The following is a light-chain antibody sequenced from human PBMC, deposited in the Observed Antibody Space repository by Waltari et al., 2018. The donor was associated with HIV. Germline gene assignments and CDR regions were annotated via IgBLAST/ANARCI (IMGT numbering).Light chain of an antibody. CDR2: KDS. J-gene: IGLJ3*02. CDR1: ALPKQY. Sequence: SYELTQPPSVSVSPGQTARITCSGDALPKQYAYWYQQKPGQAPVLVIYKDSERPSGIPERFSGSSSGTTVTLTISGVQAEDEADYYCQSADSSGTYPWVSGGGTKLTVL. CDR3: QSADSSGTYPWV. V-gene: IGLV3-25*03.